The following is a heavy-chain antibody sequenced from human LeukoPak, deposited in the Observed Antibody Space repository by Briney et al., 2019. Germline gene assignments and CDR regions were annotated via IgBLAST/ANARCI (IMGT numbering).Heavy chain of an antibody. D-gene: IGHD3-10*01. Sequence: SETLSLTCTVSGGSISSSSYYWGWIRQPPGKGLEWIGSIYHSGSTYYNPSLKSRVTISVDTSKNQFSLKLSSVTAADTAVYYCASVYAGSLDYWGQGTLVTVSS. J-gene: IGHJ4*02. CDR3: ASVYAGSLDY. V-gene: IGHV4-39*07. CDR1: GGSISSSSYY. CDR2: IYHSGST.